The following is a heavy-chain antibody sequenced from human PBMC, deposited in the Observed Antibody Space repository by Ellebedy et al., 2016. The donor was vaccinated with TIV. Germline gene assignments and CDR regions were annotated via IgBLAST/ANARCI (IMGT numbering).Heavy chain of an antibody. V-gene: IGHV3-74*01. CDR3: AGSSNWGGGFDP. D-gene: IGHD7-27*01. CDR1: GFTVNNFW. CDR2: TSGDGRSA. J-gene: IGHJ5*02. Sequence: PGGSLRLSCAASGFTVNNFWIHWVRQAPGKGLVWVSRTSGDGRSATYADFVNGRFTISRDNAKDTLFLQMNSLRAEDTAVYYCAGSSNWGGGFDPWGQGTLVTVSS.